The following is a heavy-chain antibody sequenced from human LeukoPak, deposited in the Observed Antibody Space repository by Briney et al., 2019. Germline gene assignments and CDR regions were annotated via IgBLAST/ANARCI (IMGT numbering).Heavy chain of an antibody. CDR3: ARVEGLTTRGSLGIANPGIAAVVRY. CDR1: GFTFSSYW. CDR2: IYYSGST. V-gene: IGHV4-39*07. Sequence: GSLRLSCAASGFTFSSYWMSWVRQAPGKGLEWIGSIYYSGSTYYNPSLKSRVTISVDTSKNQFSLKLSSVTAADTAVYYCARVEGLTTRGSLGIANPGIAAVVRYWGQGTLVTVSS. J-gene: IGHJ4*02. D-gene: IGHD6-13*01.